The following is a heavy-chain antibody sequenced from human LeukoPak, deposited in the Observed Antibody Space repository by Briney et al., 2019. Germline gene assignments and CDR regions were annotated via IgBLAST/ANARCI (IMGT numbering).Heavy chain of an antibody. CDR2: ISYDGSNK. V-gene: IGHV3-30*04. CDR3: ATYGDFPWKNFDY. Sequence: GGSLRLSCAASGFTFSSYAMHWVRQAPGKGLEWVAVISYDGSNKYYADSVKGRFTISRDNAKNSLYLQMNSLRAEDTAVYYCATYGDFPWKNFDYWGQGTLVTVSS. J-gene: IGHJ4*02. D-gene: IGHD4-17*01. CDR1: GFTFSSYA.